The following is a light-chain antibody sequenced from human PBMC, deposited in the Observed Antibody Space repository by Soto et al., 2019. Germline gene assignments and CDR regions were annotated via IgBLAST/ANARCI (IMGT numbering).Light chain of an antibody. CDR3: QQYGSSPRT. V-gene: IGKV3-20*01. Sequence: EIVLTQSPGTLSLSPGERATLSCRASQSVSSSYLAWYQQKPGQAPRLLIYGASSRATGIPDRFSGSGSGIDFTLTISRLEPEDFAVYYCQQYGSSPRTFGGGTKVEIK. CDR1: QSVSSSY. J-gene: IGKJ4*01. CDR2: GAS.